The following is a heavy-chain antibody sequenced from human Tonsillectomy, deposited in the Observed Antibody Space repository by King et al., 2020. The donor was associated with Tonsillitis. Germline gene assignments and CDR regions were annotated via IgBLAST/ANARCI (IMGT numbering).Heavy chain of an antibody. CDR3: ARGVVALAMGYYDYYGIDV. D-gene: IGHD2-15*01. CDR1: GFTFSSYA. CDR2: ISGSGGST. J-gene: IGHJ6*02. V-gene: IGHV3-23*04. Sequence: VQLVESGGGLVQPGGSLRLSCAASGFTFSSYAMSWVRQAPGKGLEWVSAISGSGGSTYYADSVKGRFTISRDNSKITRYLQMNSMRAEDTAVYYCARGVVALAMGYYDYYGIDVWGQETTVTVSS.